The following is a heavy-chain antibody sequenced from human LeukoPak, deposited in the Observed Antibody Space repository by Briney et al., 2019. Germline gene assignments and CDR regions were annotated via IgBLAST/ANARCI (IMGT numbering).Heavy chain of an antibody. CDR1: GYTFPSYG. Sequence: GASVKVSCKASGYTFPSYGISWVRQAPGQGLEWMGWISAYNGNTNYAQKLQGRVTMTTDTSTSTAYMELRSLRSDDTAVYYCARGSYDILTGYFNWFDPWGQGTLVTVSS. CDR3: ARGSYDILTGYFNWFDP. CDR2: ISAYNGNT. V-gene: IGHV1-18*04. J-gene: IGHJ5*02. D-gene: IGHD3-9*01.